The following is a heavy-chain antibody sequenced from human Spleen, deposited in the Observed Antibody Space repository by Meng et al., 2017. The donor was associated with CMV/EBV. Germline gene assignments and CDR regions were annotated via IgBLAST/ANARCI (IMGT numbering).Heavy chain of an antibody. CDR2: IYHTGST. V-gene: IGHV4-34*01. CDR3: ARAPSSSSDL. Sequence: GSLRLSCGVFGGSFTGYHWSWIRQPPGKGLDWIGSIYHTGSTYYNPSLKSRVTISADTSKNQFSLKLSSVTAADTAMYYCARAPSSSSDLWGQGTLVTVSS. CDR1: GGSFTGYH. J-gene: IGHJ5*02. D-gene: IGHD6-6*01.